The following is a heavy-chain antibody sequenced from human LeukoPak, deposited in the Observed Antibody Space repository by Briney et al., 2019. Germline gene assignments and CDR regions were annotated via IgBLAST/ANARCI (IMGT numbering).Heavy chain of an antibody. CDR2: ISDSGDSP. CDR3: AKDRGQLLNDAFDI. Sequence: GGSLRLSCAASGFTFSSFVMHWVRQAPGKGLEWVSTISDSGDSPYYADSVKGRFTISRDNSKNTLYLQMNSLRAEDTALYYCAKDRGQLLNDAFDIWGQGTMVAVSS. V-gene: IGHV3-23*01. J-gene: IGHJ3*02. D-gene: IGHD2-2*01. CDR1: GFTFSSFV.